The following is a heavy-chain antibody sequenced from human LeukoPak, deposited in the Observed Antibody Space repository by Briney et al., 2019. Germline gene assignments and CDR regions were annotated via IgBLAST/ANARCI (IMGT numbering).Heavy chain of an antibody. CDR2: IYSGGST. CDR1: GFTASSNY. V-gene: IGHV3-53*01. J-gene: IGHJ2*01. CDR3: ARDYYDILTGFIYWYFDL. D-gene: IGHD3-9*01. Sequence: GGSLRLSCAASGFTASSNYMSWGRQAPGKGLEWVSVIYSGGSTYYADSVKGRFTISRDNSKNTLYLQMNSLRAEDTAVYYCARDYYDILTGFIYWYFDLWGRGTLVTVSS.